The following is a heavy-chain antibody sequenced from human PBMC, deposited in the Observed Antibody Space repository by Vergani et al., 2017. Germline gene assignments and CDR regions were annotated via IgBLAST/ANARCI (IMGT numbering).Heavy chain of an antibody. CDR1: GFTSSYYG. CDR2: ISYDGTQK. D-gene: IGHD1-1*01. Sequence: SGGCVVQPGRSLRLSCVVSGFTSSYYGMHWVRQAPGKGLEWVAVISYDGTQKYYADSVKGRFTISRDNSKSTLYLQMNSLRTEDTAVYYCATKSCGTPGCQIGYFREWGQGTLVTVSS. CDR3: ATKSCGTPGCQIGYFRE. V-gene: IGHV3-30*03. J-gene: IGHJ1*01.